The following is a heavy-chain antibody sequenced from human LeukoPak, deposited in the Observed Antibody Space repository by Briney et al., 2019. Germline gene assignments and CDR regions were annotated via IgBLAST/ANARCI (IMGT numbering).Heavy chain of an antibody. CDR1: GFTFSSYA. Sequence: GRSLRLSCAASGFTFSSYAMHWVRQAPGKGLEWVAVISYDGSNKYYADSVKGRFTISRDNSKNTLYLQMNSLRAEDTAVYYCARGNGADAPLYYGMDVWGQGTTVTVSS. V-gene: IGHV3-30-3*01. D-gene: IGHD1-26*01. CDR3: ARGNGADAPLYYGMDV. J-gene: IGHJ6*02. CDR2: ISYDGSNK.